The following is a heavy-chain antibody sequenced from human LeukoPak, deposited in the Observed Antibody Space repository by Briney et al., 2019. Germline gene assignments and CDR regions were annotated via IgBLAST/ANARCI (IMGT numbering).Heavy chain of an antibody. CDR1: GFTFSSYS. CDR2: ISSSSSYI. V-gene: IGHV3-21*01. J-gene: IGHJ4*02. D-gene: IGHD3-16*02. Sequence: SGGSLRLSCAASGFTFSSYSMNWVRQAPGKGLEWVSSISSSSSYIYYADSVKGRFTISRDNAKNSLYLQMNSLRAEDTAVYYCASHYDYVWGSYHRDYWGQGTLVTVSS. CDR3: ASHYDYVWGSYHRDY.